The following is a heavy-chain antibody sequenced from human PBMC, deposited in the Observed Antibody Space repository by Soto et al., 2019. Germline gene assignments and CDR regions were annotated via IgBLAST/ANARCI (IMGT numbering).Heavy chain of an antibody. CDR3: AKMSSENYYDPVFS. CDR1: GFTFSDYY. D-gene: IGHD3-22*01. CDR2: ISSTGNTI. J-gene: IGHJ4*02. V-gene: IGHV3-11*01. Sequence: QVQLVESGGGLVQTSGSLRIACVASGFTFSDYYMSWVRQAPGKGLEWVSYISSTGNTIYYADSVKSRFTISRDNAKNSVYLQMNNLRAEDTALYFCAKMSSENYYDPVFSWGQGTLVTVSS.